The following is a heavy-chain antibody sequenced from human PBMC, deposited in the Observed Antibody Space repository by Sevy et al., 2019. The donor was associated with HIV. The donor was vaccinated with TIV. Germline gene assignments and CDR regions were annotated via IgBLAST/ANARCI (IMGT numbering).Heavy chain of an antibody. J-gene: IGHJ4*02. CDR3: AREAQVVGVDLDF. V-gene: IGHV3-21*01. CDR2: IRSTSSYI. CDR1: GFTFSSHS. D-gene: IGHD1-26*01. Sequence: GGSLRLSCAASGFTFSSHSMNWVRQAPGKGLEWVASIRSTSSYIYHADSVKGRFTVSRDNAKNSLFLQMNNLRGDDAAVYYCAREAQVVGVDLDFWGQGTLVTASS.